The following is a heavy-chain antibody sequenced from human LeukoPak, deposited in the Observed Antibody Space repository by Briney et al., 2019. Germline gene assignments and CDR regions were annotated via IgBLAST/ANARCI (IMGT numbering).Heavy chain of an antibody. CDR3: ARDLTGGVVFDY. CDR2: IGGSGGST. D-gene: IGHD2-8*02. CDR1: GFTFSSYA. J-gene: IGHJ4*02. V-gene: IGHV3-23*01. Sequence: GGSLRLSCAASGFTFSSYAMSWVRQAPGKGLEWVSAIGGSGGSTYYADSVKGRFTISRDNAKNSLYLQMNSLRAEDTAVYYCARDLTGGVVFDYWGQGTLVTVSS.